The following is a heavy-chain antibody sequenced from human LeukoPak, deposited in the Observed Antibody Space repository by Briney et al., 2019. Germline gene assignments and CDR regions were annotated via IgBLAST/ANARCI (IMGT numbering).Heavy chain of an antibody. D-gene: IGHD2-15*01. CDR2: IKSKTDGGTT. CDR3: TTDSPIVVVAATGDY. CDR1: GFTFSNAW. Sequence: GGSLRLSCAASGFTFSNAWMSWVRQAPGKGLEWVGRIKSKTDGGTTDYAAPVKGRFTISRDDSKNTLYLQMNSLKTEDTAVYYCTTDSPIVVVAATGDYWGQGTLVTVSS. V-gene: IGHV3-15*01. J-gene: IGHJ4*02.